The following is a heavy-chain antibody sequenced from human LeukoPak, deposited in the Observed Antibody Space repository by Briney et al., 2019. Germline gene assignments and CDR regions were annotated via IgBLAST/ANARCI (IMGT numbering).Heavy chain of an antibody. J-gene: IGHJ4*02. D-gene: IGHD6-19*01. V-gene: IGHV3-13*01. CDR2: IGTAGDT. CDR3: ARSVPGGSGWMGAIEY. CDR1: GFTFRRYD. Sequence: GGSLRLSCAASGFTFRRYDMHWVRQSTGKGLEWVSGIGTAGDTFYLGSVKGRFTISRENAKNSLYLQMNSLRVGDTAVYYCARSVPGGSGWMGAIEYWGQGTLVTVPS.